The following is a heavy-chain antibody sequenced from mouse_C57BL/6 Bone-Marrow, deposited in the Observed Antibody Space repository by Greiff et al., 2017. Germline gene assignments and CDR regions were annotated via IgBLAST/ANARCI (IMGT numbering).Heavy chain of an antibody. CDR1: GYTFTDYE. CDR3: TAYDGLLRGYFDY. Sequence: VQLQQSGAELVRPGASVTLSCKASGYTFTDYEMHWVKQTPVHGLEWIGAIDPETGGTAYNQKFKGKAILTADKSSSTAYMELRSLTSEDSAVYYCTAYDGLLRGYFDYWGQGTTLTVSS. V-gene: IGHV1-15*01. CDR2: IDPETGGT. J-gene: IGHJ2*01. D-gene: IGHD2-3*01.